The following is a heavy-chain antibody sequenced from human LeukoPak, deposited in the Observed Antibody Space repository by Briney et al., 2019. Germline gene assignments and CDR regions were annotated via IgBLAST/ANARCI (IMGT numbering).Heavy chain of an antibody. V-gene: IGHV4-59*12. CDR1: GGSISSYY. CDR3: ARGDDDASWLVDF. J-gene: IGHJ4*02. CDR2: IFYSGGS. Sequence: SGTLSLTCTVSGGSISSYYWTWIRQPPGKGLEWIGYIFYSGGSNYNPSLKSRVTISVDKSKNQFSLILSSVTAADTAVYYCARGDDDASWLVDFWGQGTLVTVSS. D-gene: IGHD2-2*01.